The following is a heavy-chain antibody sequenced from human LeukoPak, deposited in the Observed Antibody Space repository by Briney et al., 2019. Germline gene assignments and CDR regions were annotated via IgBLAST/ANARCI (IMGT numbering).Heavy chain of an antibody. CDR2: IHYSGST. D-gene: IGHD6-13*01. V-gene: IGHV4-39*07. CDR1: GGSISSSSYY. Sequence: SETLSLTCTGSGGSISSSSYYWGWIRQPPGKGLEWIGSIHYSGSTYYSPSLKSRVTISLDMFKNQFSLKLSSVTAADTAVYYCARDLRSSSWYGKAFDIWGQGTMVTVSS. J-gene: IGHJ3*02. CDR3: ARDLRSSSWYGKAFDI.